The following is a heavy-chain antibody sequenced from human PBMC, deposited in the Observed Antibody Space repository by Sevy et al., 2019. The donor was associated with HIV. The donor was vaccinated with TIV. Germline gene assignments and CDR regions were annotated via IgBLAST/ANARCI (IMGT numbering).Heavy chain of an antibody. D-gene: IGHD5-18*01. V-gene: IGHV3-30-3*01. CDR1: GFTFSSYA. CDR3: ARDMPSAMVTWARVRPFDY. CDR2: ISYDGSNK. J-gene: IGHJ4*02. Sequence: GGSLRLSCAASGFTFSSYAMHWVRQAPGKGLEWVAVISYDGSNKYYADSVKGRFTISRENSKNTLYLQMNSLGAEETAVYYCARDMPSAMVTWARVRPFDYWGQGTLVTVSS.